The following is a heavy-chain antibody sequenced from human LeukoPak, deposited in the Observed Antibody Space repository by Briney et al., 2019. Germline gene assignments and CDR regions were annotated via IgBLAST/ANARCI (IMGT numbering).Heavy chain of an antibody. V-gene: IGHV3-9*01. D-gene: IGHD5-24*01. CDR2: LNWKTGNA. CDR3: TRRAARWQFDL. CDR1: GVNFYDFY. Sequence: PGRSLRLSCAVSGVNFYDFYTHWVRQAPGGGMEWGSGLNWKTGNAIYADSGKGRFTISRDNAKNSLYLQMSSLRAEDTALYYCTRRAARWQFDLWGRGTLLTVSS. J-gene: IGHJ2*01.